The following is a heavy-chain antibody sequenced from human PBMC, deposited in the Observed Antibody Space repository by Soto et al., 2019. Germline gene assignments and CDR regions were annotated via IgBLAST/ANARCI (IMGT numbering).Heavy chain of an antibody. D-gene: IGHD5-18*01. CDR1: GFPCSTWW. J-gene: IGHJ4*02. CDR2: ISHDGSGK. CDR3: AKDLGYSYGSLDY. V-gene: IGHV3-30*02. Sequence: GGSLRLSCAAAGFPCSTWWMTWVRQTLGKRLEWVAFISHDGSGKYYADSVKGRFTISRDNSKNTLYLQMNSLRAEDTAVYSCAKDLGYSYGSLDYWGQGTLVTVSS.